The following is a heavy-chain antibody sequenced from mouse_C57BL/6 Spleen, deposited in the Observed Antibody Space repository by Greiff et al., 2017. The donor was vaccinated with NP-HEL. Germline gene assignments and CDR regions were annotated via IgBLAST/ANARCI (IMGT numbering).Heavy chain of an antibody. Sequence: EVHLVESEGGLVQPGSSMKLSCTASGFTFSDYYMAWVRQVPEKGLEWVANINYDGSSTYYLDSLKSRFIISRDNAKNILYLQMSSLKSEDTATYYCAREAGTEEIYFDYWGQGTTLTVSS. J-gene: IGHJ2*01. V-gene: IGHV5-16*01. CDR1: GFTFSDYY. CDR2: INYDGSST. D-gene: IGHD3-3*01. CDR3: AREAGTEEIYFDY.